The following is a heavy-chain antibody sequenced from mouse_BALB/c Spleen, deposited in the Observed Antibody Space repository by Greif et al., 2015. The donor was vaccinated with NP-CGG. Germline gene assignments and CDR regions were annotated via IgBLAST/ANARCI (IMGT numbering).Heavy chain of an antibody. D-gene: IGHD2-12*01. J-gene: IGHJ3*01. V-gene: IGHV1-7*01. Sequence: VQLQQSGAELAKPGASVKMSCKASGYTFTSYWMHWVKQRPGQGLECIGYINPSTGYTEYNQKFKDKATLTADKSSSTAYMQPSSLKSEDSAVYYGARNCYKFAYWGQGTLVTVSA. CDR2: INPSTGYT. CDR3: ARNCYKFAY. CDR1: GYTFTSYW.